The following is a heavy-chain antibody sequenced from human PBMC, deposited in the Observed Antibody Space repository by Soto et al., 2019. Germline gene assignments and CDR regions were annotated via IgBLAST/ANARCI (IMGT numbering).Heavy chain of an antibody. CDR2: ISGSGGST. Sequence: GGSLRLSCAASGFTFSSYAMSWVRQAPGKGLEWVSAISGSGGSTYYADSVKGRFTISRDNSKNTLYLQMNSLRAEDTVVYYGAKIRGEGPYYYYYMDVWGKGTTVTVSS. V-gene: IGHV3-23*01. D-gene: IGHD3-16*01. CDR1: GFTFSSYA. CDR3: AKIRGEGPYYYYYMDV. J-gene: IGHJ6*03.